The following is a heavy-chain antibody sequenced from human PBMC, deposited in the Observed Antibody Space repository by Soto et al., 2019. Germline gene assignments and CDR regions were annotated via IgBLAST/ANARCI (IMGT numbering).Heavy chain of an antibody. Sequence: GESLKISCKGSGYSFTSYWIGWVRQMPGKGLEWMGIIYPGDSDTRYSPSFQGQVTISADKSISTAYLQWSSLKASDTAMYYCASPGLGSSSADAFDIWGQGTMVTVSS. D-gene: IGHD6-6*01. J-gene: IGHJ3*02. CDR3: ASPGLGSSSADAFDI. V-gene: IGHV5-51*01. CDR2: IYPGDSDT. CDR1: GYSFTSYW.